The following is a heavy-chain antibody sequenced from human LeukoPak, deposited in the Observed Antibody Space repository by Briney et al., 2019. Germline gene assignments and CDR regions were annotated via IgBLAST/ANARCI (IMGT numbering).Heavy chain of an antibody. V-gene: IGHV3-33*01. J-gene: IGHJ4*02. CDR2: IWYDGSIK. D-gene: IGHD3-22*01. CDR3: ARNYRSDSSGYYYGEFDY. CDR1: GFTFSSYA. Sequence: GGSLRLSCAASGFTFSSYAMHWVRQAPGKGLEWVAFIWYDGSIKYYADSVKGRFTISRNNSKHTLYLQMNSLRAEDTAVYYCARNYRSDSSGYYYGEFDYWGQGTLVTVSS.